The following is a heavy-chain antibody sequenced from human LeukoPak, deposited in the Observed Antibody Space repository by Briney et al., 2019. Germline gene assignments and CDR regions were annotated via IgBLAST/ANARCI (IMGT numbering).Heavy chain of an antibody. V-gene: IGHV3-7*01. Sequence: GGSLRLSCAASGFTFNNYWMSWVRQAPGKGLEWVANIKQDGSEKYYVDSVKGRFTISRDNAKNSLYLQMNSLRAEDTAVYYCARGGGRVVTYDYWGQGTLVTVSS. J-gene: IGHJ4*02. CDR3: ARGGGRVVTYDY. CDR2: IKQDGSEK. D-gene: IGHD2-21*02. CDR1: GFTFNNYW.